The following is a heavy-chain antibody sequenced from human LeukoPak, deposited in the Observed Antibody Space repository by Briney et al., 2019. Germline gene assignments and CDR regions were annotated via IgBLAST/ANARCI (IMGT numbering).Heavy chain of an antibody. Sequence: PSETLSLTCTVSGGSISSYYWSWIRQPPRKGMGWIGYIYYSGSTNYNPSLKSRGTISVDTSKNQFSLKLSSVTAADTAVYYCARHRSDFWSGYYNYFDYWGQGTLVTVSS. J-gene: IGHJ4*02. D-gene: IGHD3-3*01. CDR1: GGSISSYY. CDR3: ARHRSDFWSGYYNYFDY. CDR2: IYYSGST. V-gene: IGHV4-59*08.